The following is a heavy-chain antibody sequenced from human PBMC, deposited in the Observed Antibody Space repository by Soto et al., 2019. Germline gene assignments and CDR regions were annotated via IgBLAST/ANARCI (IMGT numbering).Heavy chain of an antibody. CDR3: ARGRGATAGDHFDY. CDR1: GFSLSSSRMG. V-gene: IGHV2-5*02. J-gene: IGHJ4*02. D-gene: IGHD6-13*01. CDR2: VYWDDDK. Sequence: QITLKESGPTLVRPTQTLTLTCTFSGFSLSSSRMGVGWIRQPPGKALEWLAIVYWDDDKRYSPSLESRLTVTRDTSKNQVVLTMTNMDPVDTATYYCARGRGATAGDHFDYWGQGTLVTVSS.